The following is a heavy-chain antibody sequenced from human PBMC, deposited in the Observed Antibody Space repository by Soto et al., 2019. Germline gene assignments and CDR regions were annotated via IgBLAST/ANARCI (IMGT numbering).Heavy chain of an antibody. CDR1: GGSISSYY. CDR3: ARHFEVYGDYGGYFDY. V-gene: IGHV4-59*08. D-gene: IGHD4-17*01. Sequence: SETPSLTCTVSGGSISSYYWSWIRQPPGKELEWIGNIYYSGSTYYNPSLKSRVTISVDTSKNQFSLKLSSVTAADTAVYYCARHFEVYGDYGGYFDYWGQGTLVTVSS. J-gene: IGHJ4*02. CDR2: IYYSGST.